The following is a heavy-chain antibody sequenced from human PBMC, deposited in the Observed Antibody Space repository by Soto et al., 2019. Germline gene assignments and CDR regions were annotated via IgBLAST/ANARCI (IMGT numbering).Heavy chain of an antibody. Sequence: GGSLRLSCAASGFTFSSYSMNWVRQAPGKGLEWVSYISSSSSTIYYADSVKGRFTISRDNAKNSLYLQMNSLRDEDTAVYYCARVLLPRRIYDYVLDVYGMDVWGQGTTVTVSS. CDR1: GFTFSSYS. V-gene: IGHV3-48*02. J-gene: IGHJ6*02. D-gene: IGHD3-16*01. CDR2: ISSSSSTI. CDR3: ARVLLPRRIYDYVLDVYGMDV.